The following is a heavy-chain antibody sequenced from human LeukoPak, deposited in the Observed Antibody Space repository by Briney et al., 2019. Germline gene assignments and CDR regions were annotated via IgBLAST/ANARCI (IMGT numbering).Heavy chain of an antibody. CDR1: GFTFSRYY. J-gene: IGHJ4*02. CDR3: ARGDY. Sequence: SGGSLRLSCAASGFTFSRYYMSWIRQAPGKGLEWVSYISDSGSTVFYADSVKGRFTISRDNAKNSLYLQMNSLRAEDTAVYYCARGDYWGQGTLVTVSS. CDR2: ISDSGSTV. V-gene: IGHV3-11*01.